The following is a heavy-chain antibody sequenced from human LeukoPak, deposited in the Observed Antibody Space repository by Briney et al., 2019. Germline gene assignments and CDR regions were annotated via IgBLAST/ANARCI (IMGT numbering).Heavy chain of an antibody. CDR3: AKDVPKLLWFGELLR. CDR2: ISGSGGST. J-gene: IGHJ4*02. D-gene: IGHD3-10*01. CDR1: GFTFSSYG. Sequence: PGGSLRLSCAASGFTFSSYGMSWVRQAPGKGLEWVSAISGSGGSTYYADSVKGRFTISRDNSKNTLYLQMNSLRAEDTAVYYCAKDVPKLLWFGELLRWGQGTLVTVSS. V-gene: IGHV3-23*01.